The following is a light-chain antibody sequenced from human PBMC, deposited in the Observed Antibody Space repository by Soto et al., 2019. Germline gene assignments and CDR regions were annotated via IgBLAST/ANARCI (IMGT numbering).Light chain of an antibody. CDR1: SSDVGGYNY. CDR2: DVI. CDR3: SSYTSSTTFV. Sequence: QSALTQPASVSGSPGQSITISCIGTSSDVGGYNYVSWYQQHPGKAPKLMIYDVINRPSGVSDRFSGSKSGNAASLTISGLQAEDEADYYCSSYTSSTTFVFGTGTKLTVL. J-gene: IGLJ1*01. V-gene: IGLV2-14*01.